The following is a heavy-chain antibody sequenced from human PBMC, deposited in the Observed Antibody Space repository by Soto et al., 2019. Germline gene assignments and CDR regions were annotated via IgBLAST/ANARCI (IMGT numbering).Heavy chain of an antibody. V-gene: IGHV3-48*01. CDR1: GFTFSSYS. Sequence: EVQLVESGGGLVQPGGSLRLSYAASGFTFSSYSMNWVRQTQEKGLEWVSYISSGSSGTKYYAVSMKGRFTISRENAESSLYLKMNSLRAEDSAVYYCARDPADGIWYFDLWGRGTLVTVSS. CDR2: ISSGSSGTK. CDR3: ARDPADGIWYFDL. J-gene: IGHJ2*01.